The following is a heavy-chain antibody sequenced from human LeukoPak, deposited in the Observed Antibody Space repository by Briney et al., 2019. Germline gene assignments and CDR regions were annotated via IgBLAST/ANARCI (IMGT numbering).Heavy chain of an antibody. CDR2: IRYDGSNK. V-gene: IGHV3-30*02. Sequence: PGGSLRLSCAASGFTFSSYGMHWVRQAPGKGLEWVAFIRYDGSNKYYADSVKGRFTISRDNSKNTLYLQMNSLRAEDTAVYYCARSWGYYYDSSGYFTRCDFDYWGQGTLVTVSS. D-gene: IGHD3-22*01. J-gene: IGHJ4*02. CDR3: ARSWGYYYDSSGYFTRCDFDY. CDR1: GFTFSSYG.